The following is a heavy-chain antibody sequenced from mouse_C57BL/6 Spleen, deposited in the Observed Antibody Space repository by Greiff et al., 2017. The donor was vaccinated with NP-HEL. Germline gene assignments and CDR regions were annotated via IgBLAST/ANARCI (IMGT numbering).Heavy chain of an antibody. CDR2: INPSNGGT. Sequence: QVQLQQPGTELVKPGASVKLSCKASGYTFTSYWMHWVKQRPGQGLEWIGNINPSNGGTNYNEKFKSKATLTVDKSSSTAYMQLSSLTSEDSAVYYCARLGDEYYGSSYVFAYWGQGTLVTVSA. D-gene: IGHD1-1*01. J-gene: IGHJ3*01. CDR1: GYTFTSYW. CDR3: ARLGDEYYGSSYVFAY. V-gene: IGHV1-53*01.